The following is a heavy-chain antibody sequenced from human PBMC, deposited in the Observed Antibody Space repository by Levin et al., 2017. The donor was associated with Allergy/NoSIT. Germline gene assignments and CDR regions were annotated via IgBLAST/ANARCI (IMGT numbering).Heavy chain of an antibody. CDR1: GFTFSGYA. CDR2: ISANGGST. Sequence: GGSLRLSCAAFGFTFSGYAMSWVRQAPGKGLEWVSSISANGGSTYYADSVKGRFTISRDTSQTTLYLQMNSLRAEDTAVYYCAKSPQGSGYYFDYRGQGTLLTVSS. D-gene: IGHD3-10*01. V-gene: IGHV3-23*01. J-gene: IGHJ4*02. CDR3: AKSPQGSGYYFDY.